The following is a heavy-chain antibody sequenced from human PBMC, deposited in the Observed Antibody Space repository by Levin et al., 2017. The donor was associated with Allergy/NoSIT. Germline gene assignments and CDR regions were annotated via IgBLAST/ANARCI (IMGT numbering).Heavy chain of an antibody. CDR3: AKDLSIAARPCFDS. CDR2: ITNGDGSA. Sequence: GGSLRLSCVGTGFTFINYVMNWVRQAPGKGLEWVALITNGDGSADYADSVKGRFTISRDNSKNTLYLQMNSLRAEDTALYYCAKDLSIAARPCFDSWGQGTLVTVSS. CDR1: GFTFINYV. V-gene: IGHV3-23*01. J-gene: IGHJ4*02. D-gene: IGHD6-6*01.